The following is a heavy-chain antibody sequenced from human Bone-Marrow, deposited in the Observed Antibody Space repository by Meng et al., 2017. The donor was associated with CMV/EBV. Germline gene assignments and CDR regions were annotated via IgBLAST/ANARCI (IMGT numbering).Heavy chain of an antibody. CDR2: VDPSGDTT. CDR1: GYTFSTYY. Sequence: ASVKVSCKASGYTFSTYYMHWVRQAPGQGLEWMGIVDPSGDTTTYAQKFQGRVTMTRDTSTSTVYMELSSLRSEDTAMYFCARDLRVAGYFDYWGQGTLVTSPQ. V-gene: IGHV1-46*01. CDR3: ARDLRVAGYFDY. J-gene: IGHJ4*02. D-gene: IGHD6-19*01.